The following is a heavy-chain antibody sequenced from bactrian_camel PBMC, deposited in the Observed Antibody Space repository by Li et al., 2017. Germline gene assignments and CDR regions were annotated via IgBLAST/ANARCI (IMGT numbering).Heavy chain of an antibody. D-gene: IGHD5*01. Sequence: VQLVESGGGLVQPGGSLRLSCTASGFTFSSYAMSWVRQAPGKGLEWVSGINSGGGSTYYADSVKGRFTISRDNAKNTLYLQLKSLKIEDTSMYYCTKGTGWGPGFAYWGQGTQVTV. J-gene: IGHJ6*01. CDR2: INSGGGST. CDR3: TKGTGWGPGFAY. V-gene: IGHV3S31*01. CDR1: GFTFSSYA.